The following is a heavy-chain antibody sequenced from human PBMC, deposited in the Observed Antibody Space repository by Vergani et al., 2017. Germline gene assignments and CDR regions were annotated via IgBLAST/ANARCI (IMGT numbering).Heavy chain of an antibody. CDR2: IYYSGST. CDR1: GGSISSYY. D-gene: IGHD3-3*02. V-gene: IGHV4-59*01. J-gene: IGHJ4*02. CDR3: ARHIYYFDY. Sequence: QVQLQESGPGLVKPSETLSLTCTVSGGSISSYYWSWIRQPPGKGLEWIGYIYYSGSTNYNPSLKSRVTIAVDTSKNQFSLKLSSVTAADTAVYYCARHIYYFDYWGQGTLVTASS.